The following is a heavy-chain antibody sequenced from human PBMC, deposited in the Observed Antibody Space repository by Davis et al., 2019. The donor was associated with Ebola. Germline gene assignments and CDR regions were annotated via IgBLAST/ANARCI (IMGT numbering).Heavy chain of an antibody. CDR3: ARALHDEVLDY. V-gene: IGHV3-30*04. Sequence: PGGSLRLSCVPSGLTSSNHAMHWVRQAPGKGLEWAVTSHNERERFYGESVQGRFTISRDNSENVLYLQMDSLRPDDTAIYFCARALHDEVLDYWGQGTPVTVSS. D-gene: IGHD1-1*01. CDR1: GLTSSNHA. CDR2: TSHNERER. J-gene: IGHJ4*02.